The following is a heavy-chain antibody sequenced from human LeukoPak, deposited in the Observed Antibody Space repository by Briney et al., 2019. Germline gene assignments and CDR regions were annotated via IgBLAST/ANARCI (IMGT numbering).Heavy chain of an antibody. CDR2: ISSSSSYI. Sequence: GGSLRLSCAASGFTFSSYSMNWVRQAPGKGLEWVSSISSSSSYIYYADSVKGRFTISRDNAKNSLYLQMNSLRAEDTAVYYCARDRLVGSAFDIWGQGTMVTVSS. D-gene: IGHD2-15*01. V-gene: IGHV3-21*01. CDR1: GFTFSSYS. J-gene: IGHJ3*02. CDR3: ARDRLVGSAFDI.